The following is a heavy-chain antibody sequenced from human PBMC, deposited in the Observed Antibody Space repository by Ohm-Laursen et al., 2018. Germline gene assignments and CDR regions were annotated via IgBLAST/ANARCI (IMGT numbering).Heavy chain of an antibody. CDR2: IYSGGST. V-gene: IGHV3-53*01. J-gene: IGHJ4*02. D-gene: IGHD3-10*01. Sequence: SLRLSCAASGFTVSSNYMSWVRQAPGKGLEWVSVIYSGGSTYYADSVKGRFTISRDNSKNTLYLQMNNLRVEDTAVYYCAKSFPMVRGVCDYWGQGTLVTVSS. CDR1: GFTVSSNY. CDR3: AKSFPMVRGVCDY.